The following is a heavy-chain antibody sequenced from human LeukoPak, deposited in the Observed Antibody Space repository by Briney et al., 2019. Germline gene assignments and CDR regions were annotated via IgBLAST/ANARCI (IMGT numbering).Heavy chain of an antibody. CDR1: GYTFTGYY. CDR3: ARDLGVVAAAYYYYYMDV. CDR2: IIPIFGTA. Sequence: ASVKVSCKASGYTFTGYYMHWVRQAPGQGLEWMGRIIPIFGTANYAQKFQGRVTITTDESTSTAYMELSSLRSEDTAVYYCARDLGVVAAAYYYYYMDVWGKGTTVTVSS. D-gene: IGHD2-15*01. J-gene: IGHJ6*03. V-gene: IGHV1-69*05.